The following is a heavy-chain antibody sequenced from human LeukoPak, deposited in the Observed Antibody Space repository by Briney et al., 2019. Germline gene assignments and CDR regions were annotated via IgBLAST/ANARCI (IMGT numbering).Heavy chain of an antibody. CDR1: GFTFNTYT. CDR3: ARVEGP. V-gene: IGHV3-48*01. J-gene: IGHJ4*02. Sequence: GGSLRLSCAASGFTFNTYTMNWVRQAPGKGLEWVSYISGSSGIIDYADSVRGRFTISRDNAKNSLYLQMNSLRAEDTAVYYCARVEGPWGQGTLVTVSS. CDR2: ISGSSGII.